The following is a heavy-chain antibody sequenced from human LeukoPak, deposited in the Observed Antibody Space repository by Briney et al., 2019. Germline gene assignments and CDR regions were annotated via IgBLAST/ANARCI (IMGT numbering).Heavy chain of an antibody. J-gene: IGHJ4*02. Sequence: GGSLRLSCAASGFTFSGYAMHWVRQAPGKGLEWVAVISYDGSNEYYADSVKGRFTISRDNSKNTLYLQMNSLRAEDTAVYYCAMTDYGSFDYWGQGTLVTVSS. CDR3: AMTDYGSFDY. D-gene: IGHD4-17*01. CDR2: ISYDGSNE. V-gene: IGHV3-30-3*01. CDR1: GFTFSGYA.